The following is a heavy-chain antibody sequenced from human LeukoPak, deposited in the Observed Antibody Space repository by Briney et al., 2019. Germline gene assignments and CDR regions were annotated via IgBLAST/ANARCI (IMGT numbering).Heavy chain of an antibody. CDR3: AKDISETTYEYFQH. D-gene: IGHD4-17*01. Sequence: GRSLRLSCAASGFTFDDYAMHWVRQAPGKGLEWGSGISWNSGSIGYADSVKGRFTISRDNAKNSLYLQMNSLRADDTALYYCAKDISETTYEYFQHWARAPWSPSPQ. J-gene: IGHJ1*01. CDR1: GFTFDDYA. V-gene: IGHV3-9*01. CDR2: ISWNSGSI.